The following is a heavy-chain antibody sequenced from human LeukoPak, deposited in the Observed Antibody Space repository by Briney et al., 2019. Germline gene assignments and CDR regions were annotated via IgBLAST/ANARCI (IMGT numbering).Heavy chain of an antibody. CDR1: GFTFSSYA. J-gene: IGHJ2*01. CDR3: AMLIRMNWYFDL. D-gene: IGHD2-21*01. V-gene: IGHV3-23*01. Sequence: PGGSLRLSCAASGFTFSSYAMSWVRQAPGKGLEWVSAISGSGGSTYYADSVKGRFTISRDNSKNTLYLQMHSLRAEDTAVYYCAMLIRMNWYFDLWGRGTLVTVSS. CDR2: ISGSGGST.